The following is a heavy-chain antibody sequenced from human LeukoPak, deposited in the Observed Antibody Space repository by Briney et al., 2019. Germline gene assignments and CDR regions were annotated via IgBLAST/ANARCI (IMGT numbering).Heavy chain of an antibody. CDR1: GFTFNSYA. CDR3: AKTTTGYSSGRYPGWPADY. V-gene: IGHV3-23*01. Sequence: GGSLTLSCAAYGFTFNSYAMYWVRQAPGKGLEWVSGIFGSGGSAHYADSVKGRFTISRDNSKNTVYLQMSSLRAEDTAVYYCAKTTTGYSSGRYPGWPADYWGQGSLVTVSS. D-gene: IGHD6-19*01. CDR2: IFGSGGSA. J-gene: IGHJ4*02.